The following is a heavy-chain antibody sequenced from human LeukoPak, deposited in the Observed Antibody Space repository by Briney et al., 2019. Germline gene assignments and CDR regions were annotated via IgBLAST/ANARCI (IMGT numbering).Heavy chain of an antibody. Sequence: SETLSPTCTVSGGSISSYYWSWIRQPPGKGLEWIGYIYYSGSTNYNPSLKSRVTISVDTSKNQFSLKLSSVTAADTAVYYCARVIAAAGPFDYWGQGTLVTVSS. CDR3: ARVIAAAGPFDY. J-gene: IGHJ4*02. D-gene: IGHD6-13*01. CDR2: IYYSGST. V-gene: IGHV4-59*01. CDR1: GGSISSYY.